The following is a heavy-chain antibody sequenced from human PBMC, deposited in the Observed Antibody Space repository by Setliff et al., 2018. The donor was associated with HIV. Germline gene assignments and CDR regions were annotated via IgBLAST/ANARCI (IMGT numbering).Heavy chain of an antibody. D-gene: IGHD6-13*01. CDR3: ARDIAAADV. CDR2: IYYSGST. J-gene: IGHJ6*04. CDR1: GGSISSYY. Sequence: KTSETLSLTCTVSGGSISSYYWSWIRQPPGKGLEWIGYIYYSGSTNYNPSLKSRVTISVDTSKNQFSLKLSSVTAADTAVYYCARDIAAADVWGKGTTVTVSS. V-gene: IGHV4-59*01.